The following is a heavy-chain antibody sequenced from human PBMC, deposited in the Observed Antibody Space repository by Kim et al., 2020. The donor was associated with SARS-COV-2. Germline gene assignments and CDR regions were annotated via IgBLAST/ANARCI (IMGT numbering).Heavy chain of an antibody. CDR2: IYYSGST. V-gene: IGHV4-31*03. J-gene: IGHJ5*02. CDR3: ARFRHNWFDP. CDR1: GGSISSGGYY. Sequence: SETLSLTCTVSGGSISSGGYYWSWIRQHPGKGLEWIGYIYYSGSTYYNPSLKSRVTISVDTSKNQFSLKLSSVTAADTAVYYCARFRHNWFDPWGQGTLVTVSS.